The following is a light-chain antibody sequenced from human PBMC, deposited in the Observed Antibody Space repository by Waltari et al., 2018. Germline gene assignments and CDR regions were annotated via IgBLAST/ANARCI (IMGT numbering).Light chain of an antibody. V-gene: IGLV2-14*01. CDR1: SSDVGGYNY. CDR2: DVN. J-gene: IGLJ2*01. Sequence: QSALTQPASVSGSPGQSITISCTGTSSDVGGYNYVSWYQQYPGKAPKLMIFDVNSRPSGVSTRFSGSKCGNTASLTISGLQAEDEANYYCSSYTVSSSLVIFGGGTKLTVL. CDR3: SSYTVSSSLVI.